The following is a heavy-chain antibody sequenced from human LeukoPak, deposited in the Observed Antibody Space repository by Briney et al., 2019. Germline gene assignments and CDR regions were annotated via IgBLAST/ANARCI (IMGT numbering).Heavy chain of an antibody. D-gene: IGHD3-22*01. V-gene: IGHV3-23*01. Sequence: HPGGSLRLSCAASGFTFSSYAMTWVRQAPGKGLEWVSVISGGGTSTYYADSVKGRFTISRDNAKNSLYLQMISLRAEDTAVYSCARDNYDSSGPYYFDYWGQGTLVTVSS. CDR2: ISGGGTST. CDR3: ARDNYDSSGPYYFDY. CDR1: GFTFSSYA. J-gene: IGHJ4*02.